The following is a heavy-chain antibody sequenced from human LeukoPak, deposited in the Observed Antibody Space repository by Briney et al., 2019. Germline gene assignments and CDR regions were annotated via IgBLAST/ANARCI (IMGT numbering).Heavy chain of an antibody. Sequence: PSETLSLTCAVYGGSFSGYYWSWIRQPPRKALEWIGEINHSGSTNYNPSLKSRVTISVDTSKNQFSLKLSSVTAADTAVYYCARVKNRIAAAGTGWFDPWGQGTLVTVSS. D-gene: IGHD6-13*01. CDR2: INHSGST. CDR3: ARVKNRIAAAGTGWFDP. CDR1: GGSFSGYY. V-gene: IGHV4-34*01. J-gene: IGHJ5*02.